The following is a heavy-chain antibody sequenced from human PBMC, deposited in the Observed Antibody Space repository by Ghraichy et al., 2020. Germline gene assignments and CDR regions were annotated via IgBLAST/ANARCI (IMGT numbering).Heavy chain of an antibody. V-gene: IGHV3-66*02. Sequence: LSLTCAASGFTVSSNYMSWVRQAPGKGLEWVSVIYSGGSTYYADSVKGRFTISRDNSKNTLYLQMNSLRAEDTAVYYCARGGLYSSSWYSAFDIWGQGTMVTVSS. CDR2: IYSGGST. D-gene: IGHD6-13*01. CDR3: ARGGLYSSSWYSAFDI. CDR1: GFTVSSNY. J-gene: IGHJ3*02.